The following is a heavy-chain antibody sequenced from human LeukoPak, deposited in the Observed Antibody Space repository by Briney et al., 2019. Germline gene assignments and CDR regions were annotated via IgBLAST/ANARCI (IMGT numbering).Heavy chain of an antibody. CDR3: ARVPLGAFDI. V-gene: IGHV3-7*04. J-gene: IGHJ3*02. CDR2: IKQDGSEK. Sequence: PGGSLRLSCIGSGFTFSSYSMNWVRQAPGKGLEWVANIKQDGSEKYYLDSVKGRFTISRGNAKNSLYLQMNSLRAEDTAVYSCARVPLGAFDIWGQGTMVTVSS. CDR1: GFTFSSYS.